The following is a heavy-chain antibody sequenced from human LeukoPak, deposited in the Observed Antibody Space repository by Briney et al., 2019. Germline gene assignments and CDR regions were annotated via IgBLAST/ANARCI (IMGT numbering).Heavy chain of an antibody. D-gene: IGHD3-3*01. CDR2: IWYDGSNK. V-gene: IGHV3-33*01. Sequence: PGGSLRLSCAASGFTFSSYGMRWVRQAPGKGLEWVAVIWYDGSNKYDADSVKSLFTICRDNSKNTLFLQMNRLSAEDTVVYYSARDRDDFWSGPFFDYWGQGTLVTVSP. CDR1: GFTFSSYG. J-gene: IGHJ4*02. CDR3: ARDRDDFWSGPFFDY.